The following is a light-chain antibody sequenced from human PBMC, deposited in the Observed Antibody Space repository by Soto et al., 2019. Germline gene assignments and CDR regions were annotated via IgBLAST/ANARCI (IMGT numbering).Light chain of an antibody. CDR2: DAS. CDR3: QQYHSLPLT. V-gene: IGKV1-33*01. Sequence: DIEMTQSPSSLSASVGDRVTITCQASQGISNYLNWYQQKLGKAPKLLIYDASSLEPGVPSRFSGGTSGTDFTFTISSLQPEDIATYYCQQYHSLPLTFGQGTRLEIK. J-gene: IGKJ5*01. CDR1: QGISNY.